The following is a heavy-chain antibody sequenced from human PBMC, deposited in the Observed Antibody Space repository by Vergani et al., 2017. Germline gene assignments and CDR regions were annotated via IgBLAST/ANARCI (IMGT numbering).Heavy chain of an antibody. CDR1: GYTFSNYY. J-gene: IGHJ4*02. CDR3: ARGDYGILTGYRY. D-gene: IGHD3-9*01. CDR2: INPSGHT. V-gene: IGHV1-46*03. Sequence: QVQVVQSGAEVKKSGASVKVSCKTSGYTFSNYYMHWVRQAPGQGLEWMGIINPSGHTNYAQKFQGRVTMTRDTSTSTVYMELSSLRSEDTAIYYCARGDYGILTGYRYWGQGTLVTVSA.